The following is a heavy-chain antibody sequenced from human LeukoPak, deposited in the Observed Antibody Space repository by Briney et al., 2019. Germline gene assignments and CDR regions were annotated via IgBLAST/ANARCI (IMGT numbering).Heavy chain of an antibody. V-gene: IGHV1-8*01. CDR1: GYTFTTYD. D-gene: IGHD6-19*01. Sequence: GASVKVSCKASGYTFTTYDINWVRQATGQGLEWMGWMNPNSGNTGYAQKFQGRVTMTRNTSISTAYMELSSLRSDDTAVYSCARGSRSGWYYFDYWGQGTLVTVSS. CDR2: MNPNSGNT. J-gene: IGHJ4*02. CDR3: ARGSRSGWYYFDY.